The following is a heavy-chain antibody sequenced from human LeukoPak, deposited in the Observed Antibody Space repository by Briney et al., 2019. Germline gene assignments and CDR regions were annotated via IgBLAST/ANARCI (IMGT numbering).Heavy chain of an antibody. Sequence: GGSLRLSCAASGFTFSSYAMSWVRQAPGKGLEWVSAFSNSGETHYADSVKGRFTISRDNSKNTLYLQMNSLRADDTALYYCAKDLRLSVGTSPFDYWGQGTLVTVSS. CDR3: AKDLRLSVGTSPFDY. D-gene: IGHD4-23*01. CDR1: GFTFSSYA. J-gene: IGHJ4*02. CDR2: FSNSGET. V-gene: IGHV3-23*01.